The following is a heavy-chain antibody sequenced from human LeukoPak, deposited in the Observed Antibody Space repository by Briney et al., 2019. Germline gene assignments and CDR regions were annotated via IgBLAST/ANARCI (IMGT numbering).Heavy chain of an antibody. CDR1: GGSISSYY. CDR3: ARAGNGYNNKRVYYSSGMTV. CDR2: IYYSGST. Sequence: SETLSLTCTVSGGSISSYYWSWIRQPPGKGLEWIGYIYYSGSTNYNPSLKSRVTISVDTSKNQFSLKLSSVTAADTAVYYCARAGNGYNNKRVYYSSGMTVWAKGTTFPSSS. V-gene: IGHV4-59*01. D-gene: IGHD5-24*01. J-gene: IGHJ6*04.